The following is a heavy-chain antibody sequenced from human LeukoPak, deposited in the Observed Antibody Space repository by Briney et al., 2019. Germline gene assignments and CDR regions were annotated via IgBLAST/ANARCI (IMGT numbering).Heavy chain of an antibody. Sequence: GGSLRLSCAASGFTFSSYGMSWVRQAPGKGLEWVSGISGSGGSTYYADSVTGRFTISRDNAKNSLYLQMNSLRAEDTAVYYCARDHSSSPRSTPNWGQGTLVTVSS. CDR1: GFTFSSYG. J-gene: IGHJ4*02. V-gene: IGHV3-23*01. CDR3: ARDHSSSPRSTPN. CDR2: ISGSGGST. D-gene: IGHD6-6*01.